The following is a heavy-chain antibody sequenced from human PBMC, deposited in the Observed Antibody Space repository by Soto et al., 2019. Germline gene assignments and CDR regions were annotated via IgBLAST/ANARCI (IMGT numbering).Heavy chain of an antibody. CDR3: ASSAWHKSVYYDSSGYPSYDAFDI. J-gene: IGHJ3*02. D-gene: IGHD3-22*01. Sequence: GESLKISCKGSGYSFTSYWIGWVRQMPGKGLEWMGIIYPGDSDTRYSPSFQGQVTISADKSISTAYLQWSSLKASDTAMYYCASSAWHKSVYYDSSGYPSYDAFDIWGQGTMVTVSS. V-gene: IGHV5-51*01. CDR2: IYPGDSDT. CDR1: GYSFTSYW.